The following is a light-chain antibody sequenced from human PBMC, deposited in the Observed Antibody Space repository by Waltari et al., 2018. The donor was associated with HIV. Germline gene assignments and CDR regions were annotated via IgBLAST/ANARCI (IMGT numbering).Light chain of an antibody. J-gene: IGLJ1*01. CDR2: ADD. Sequence: QSVLTQPPSVSGAPGQRVTISCTGSSSNIGAGYDVHWFQQLPGTAPKLLIYADDNRPSGVPDRFSGPKSGTSASLAITGLQAEDEADYYCQSYDSSLSGSFVFGTGTKVTVL. CDR3: QSYDSSLSGSFV. CDR1: SSNIGAGYD. V-gene: IGLV1-40*01.